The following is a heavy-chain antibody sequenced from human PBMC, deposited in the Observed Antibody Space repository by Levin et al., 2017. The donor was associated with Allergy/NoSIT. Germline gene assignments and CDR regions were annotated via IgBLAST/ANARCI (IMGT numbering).Heavy chain of an antibody. J-gene: IGHJ4*02. CDR2: FYPGDSNT. CDR3: ARSEFYKNFFFFDS. V-gene: IGHV5-51*01. Sequence: GESLKISCQGSGYTFNRFWIGWVRQLPGKGLEWMGIFYPGDSNTAYSPSFQGEVTISVDKSINTAYLHLTNLRTSDTAIYYCARSEFYKNFFFFDSSGQGTLVTVSS. CDR1: GYTFNRFW. D-gene: IGHD3-3*02.